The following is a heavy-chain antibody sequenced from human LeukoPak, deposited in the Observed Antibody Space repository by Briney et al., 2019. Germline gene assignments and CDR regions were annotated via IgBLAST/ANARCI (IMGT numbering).Heavy chain of an antibody. D-gene: IGHD5-18*01. CDR3: AREDTAMVSFDY. J-gene: IGHJ4*02. V-gene: IGHV4-34*01. CDR2: INHSGST. Sequence: SETLSLTGAVYGGSFSGYYWSWIRQPPGKGLEWIGEINHSGSTNYNPSLKSRVTISVDTSKNQFSLKLSSVTAADTAVYYCAREDTAMVSFDYWGQGTLVTVSS. CDR1: GGSFSGYY.